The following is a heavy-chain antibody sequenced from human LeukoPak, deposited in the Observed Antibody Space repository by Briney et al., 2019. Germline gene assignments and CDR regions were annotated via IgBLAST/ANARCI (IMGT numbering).Heavy chain of an antibody. V-gene: IGHV3-74*01. CDR2: ITNDGSST. CDR1: GLTFSSHW. CDR3: AKDGGYSSSWYMGDFDY. D-gene: IGHD6-13*01. J-gene: IGHJ4*02. Sequence: GGSLRLSCAASGLTFSSHWMHWVRQAPGKGLVWVSRITNDGSSTTYADSVKGRFTISRDNAKNMLYLQVNSLRAEDTAVYYCAKDGGYSSSWYMGDFDYWGQGTLVTVSS.